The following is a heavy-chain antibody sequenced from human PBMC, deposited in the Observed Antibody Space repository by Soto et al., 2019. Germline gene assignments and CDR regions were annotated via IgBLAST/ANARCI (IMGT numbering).Heavy chain of an antibody. J-gene: IGHJ6*02. D-gene: IGHD2-15*01. Sequence: GGSLRLSCAASGFNFNSYTINWVRQAPGKRLEWLSSISSSGYIFSTDSVRGRFTISRDNAKNSVYLQINSLRAEDTAAYFCARDCGGGSCYPGMDVWGQGTTVTVSS. V-gene: IGHV3-21*01. CDR1: GFNFNSYT. CDR3: ARDCGGGSCYPGMDV. CDR2: ISSSGYI.